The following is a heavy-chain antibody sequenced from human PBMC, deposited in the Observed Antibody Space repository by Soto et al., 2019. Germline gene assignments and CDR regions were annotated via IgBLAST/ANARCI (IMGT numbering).Heavy chain of an antibody. Sequence: SETLSLTCTVSGGSISSYYWSWIRQPPGKGLEWIGYIYYSGSTNYNPSLKSRVTISVDTSKNQFSLKLTSVTAADTSVYYCSCVRTSPITRKYGSGRQGFDYWGQGTLVTVSS. CDR3: SCVRTSPITRKYGSGRQGFDY. J-gene: IGHJ4*02. V-gene: IGHV4-59*08. CDR1: GGSISSYY. CDR2: IYYSGST. D-gene: IGHD3-10*01.